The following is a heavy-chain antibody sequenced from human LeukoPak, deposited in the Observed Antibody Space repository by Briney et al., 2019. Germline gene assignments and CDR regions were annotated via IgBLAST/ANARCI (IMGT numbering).Heavy chain of an antibody. CDR1: GGSFSGYY. D-gene: IGHD2-2*01. CDR3: ARDRRGSAIFDI. CDR2: INHSGST. Sequence: SSETLSLTCAVYGGSFSGYYWSWIRQPPGKGLEWIGEINHSGSTNYNPSLKSRVTISLDKSKNQFSLKVTSVTAADTAVYFCARDRRGSAIFDIWGQGAVVSVSS. V-gene: IGHV4-34*01. J-gene: IGHJ3*02.